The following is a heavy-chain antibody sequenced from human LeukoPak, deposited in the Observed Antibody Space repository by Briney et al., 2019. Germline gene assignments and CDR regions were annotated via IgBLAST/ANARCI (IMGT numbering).Heavy chain of an antibody. CDR2: IYSGGST. J-gene: IGHJ4*02. CDR3: ARGGPYYDFWSGPDDLFDY. D-gene: IGHD3-3*01. V-gene: IGHV3-53*01. Sequence: GGSLRLSCAASGFTVSSNYMSWVRQAPGKGLEWVLVIYSGGSTYYADSVKGRFTISRDNSKNTLYHQMNSLRAEDTAVYYCARGGPYYDFWSGPDDLFDYWGQGTLVTVSS. CDR1: GFTVSSNY.